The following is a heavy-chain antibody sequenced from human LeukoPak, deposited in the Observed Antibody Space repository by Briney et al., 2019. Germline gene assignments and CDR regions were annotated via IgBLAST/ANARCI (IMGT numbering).Heavy chain of an antibody. CDR1: GFTFSDYY. CDR2: ISSSSSYI. J-gene: IGHJ3*02. Sequence: PGGSLRLSCEASGFTFSDYYMSWIRQAPGKGLEWVSSISSSSSYIYYADSVKGRFTISRDNAKNALYLQMNSLRAEDTAVYYCARTSMTDAFDIWGQGTMVTVSS. D-gene: IGHD2-8*01. V-gene: IGHV3-11*06. CDR3: ARTSMTDAFDI.